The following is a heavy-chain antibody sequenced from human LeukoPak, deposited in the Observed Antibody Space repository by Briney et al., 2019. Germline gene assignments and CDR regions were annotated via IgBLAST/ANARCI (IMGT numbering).Heavy chain of an antibody. J-gene: IGHJ5*02. D-gene: IGHD6-13*01. V-gene: IGHV1-18*01. CDR1: GYTFTSYG. CDR3: ARGTYSSSWYWFDP. CDR2: ISAYNGNT. Sequence: VASVKVSCKASGYTFTSYGISWVRQAPGQGLEWMGWISAYNGNTNYAQKLQGRVTMTTDTSTSTAYVELRSLRSDDTAVYYCARGTYSSSWYWFDPWGQGTLVTVSS.